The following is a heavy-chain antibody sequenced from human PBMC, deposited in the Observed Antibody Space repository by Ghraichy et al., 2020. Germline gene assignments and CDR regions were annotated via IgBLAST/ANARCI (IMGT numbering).Heavy chain of an antibody. CDR1: GFTFSSFW. J-gene: IGHJ4*02. CDR3: VRAFDY. Sequence: LSLTCVASGFTFSSFWMHWVRQAPGKGLVWVSRINGDGSSTHYADSAKGRFTISRDNAKNMLYLQMNSLRAEDTAIYYCVRAFDYWGQGTLVTVSS. CDR2: INGDGSST. V-gene: IGHV3-74*01.